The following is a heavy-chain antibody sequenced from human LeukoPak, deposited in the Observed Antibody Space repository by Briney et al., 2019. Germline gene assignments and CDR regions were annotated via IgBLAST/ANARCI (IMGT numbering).Heavy chain of an antibody. Sequence: SGTLSLTCAVSGVSISSSNWWSWFRQSPGKGLEWIGEVYDSGAANYHPSLRSRVTISVDKAKNHFSLTLSSVTAADTAVYYCARSDGYGLVGIWGQGTMVTVSS. CDR3: ARSDGYGLVGI. J-gene: IGHJ3*02. V-gene: IGHV4-4*02. CDR1: GVSISSSNW. D-gene: IGHD3-10*01. CDR2: VYDSGAA.